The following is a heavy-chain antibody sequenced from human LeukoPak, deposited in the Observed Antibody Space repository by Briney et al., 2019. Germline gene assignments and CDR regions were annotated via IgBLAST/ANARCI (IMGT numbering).Heavy chain of an antibody. J-gene: IGHJ4*02. Sequence: SQTLSLTCTVSGGSFSSGSSYWNWIRQPAGKGLEWIGRISTSGFTNYSPSLKRRVTISLDTSKNQFSLKLSSVTAADTAVYYCARDFSQNYYDSSGYGYWGQGTLVTVSS. D-gene: IGHD3-22*01. V-gene: IGHV4-61*02. CDR2: ISTSGFT. CDR1: GGSFSSGSSY. CDR3: ARDFSQNYYDSSGYGY.